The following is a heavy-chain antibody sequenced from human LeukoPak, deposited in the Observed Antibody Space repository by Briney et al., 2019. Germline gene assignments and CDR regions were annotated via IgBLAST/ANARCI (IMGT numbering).Heavy chain of an antibody. CDR2: ISSSSSYI. CDR3: AKDPYYGSGSYRDYYYYYMDV. J-gene: IGHJ6*03. D-gene: IGHD3-10*01. Sequence: GGSLRLSCAASGFTFSSYSMNWVRQAPGKGLEWVSSISSSSSYIYYADSVKGRFTISRDNAKNSLYLQMNSLRAEDTAVYYCAKDPYYGSGSYRDYYYYYMDVWGKGTTVTISS. CDR1: GFTFSSYS. V-gene: IGHV3-21*01.